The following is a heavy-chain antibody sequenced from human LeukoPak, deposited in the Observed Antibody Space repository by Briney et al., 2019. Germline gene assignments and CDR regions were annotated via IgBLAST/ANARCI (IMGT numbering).Heavy chain of an antibody. Sequence: SETLSLTCTISGDSINNYYWSWIRQPPGKGLEWIGYIYYSGSTNYNPSLKSRVTISVDTSKNQFSLKLSSVTAADTAVYYCAREEIRYDSSGYYFDYWGQGTLVTVSS. V-gene: IGHV4-59*12. CDR1: GDSINNYY. CDR2: IYYSGST. J-gene: IGHJ4*02. D-gene: IGHD3-22*01. CDR3: AREEIRYDSSGYYFDY.